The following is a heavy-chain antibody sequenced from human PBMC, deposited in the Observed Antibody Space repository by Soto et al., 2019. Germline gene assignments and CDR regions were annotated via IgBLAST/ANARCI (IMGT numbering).Heavy chain of an antibody. D-gene: IGHD4-17*01. V-gene: IGHV3-23*01. CDR1: GFTFSSYG. J-gene: IGHJ4*02. Sequence: GGSLRLSCVASGFTFSSYGMHWVRQAPGKGLEWVSVITGSGGSTYYADSVKGRFTISRDTSKNTLFLQMNSLRAEDTAVYYCAKDRYGDYGGIDYWGQGTMVTVSS. CDR3: AKDRYGDYGGIDY. CDR2: ITGSGGST.